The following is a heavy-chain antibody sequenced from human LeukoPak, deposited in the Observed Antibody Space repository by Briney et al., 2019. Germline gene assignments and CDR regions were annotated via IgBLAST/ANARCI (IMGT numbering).Heavy chain of an antibody. D-gene: IGHD1-26*01. CDR2: IWYDGSNK. J-gene: IGHJ3*02. CDR1: GFTFSSYG. CDR3: ARDARVGATRGAFDI. Sequence: GGSLRLSCAASGFTFSSYGMHWVRQAPGKGLEGVAVIWYDGSNKYYADSVKGRFTISRDNSKNTLYLQMNSLRAEDTAVYYCARDARVGATRGAFDIWGQGTMVTVSS. V-gene: IGHV3-33*01.